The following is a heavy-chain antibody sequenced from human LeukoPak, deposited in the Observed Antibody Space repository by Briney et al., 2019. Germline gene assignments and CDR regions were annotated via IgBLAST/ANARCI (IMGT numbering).Heavy chain of an antibody. CDR2: IYHSGTT. D-gene: IGHD6-19*01. Sequence: SETLSLTCTVSGGSISSSSYYWGWIRQPPGKGLEWIGEIYHSGTTNYNPSLKSRVTISVDKSKNQFSLELSSVTAADTAVYYCATNSGWRFDYWGQGTLVTVSS. J-gene: IGHJ4*02. V-gene: IGHV4-39*07. CDR1: GGSISSSSYY. CDR3: ATNSGWRFDY.